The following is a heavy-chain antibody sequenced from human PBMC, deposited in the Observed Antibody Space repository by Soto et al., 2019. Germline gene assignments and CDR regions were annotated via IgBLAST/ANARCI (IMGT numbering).Heavy chain of an antibody. D-gene: IGHD3-10*01. J-gene: IGHJ6*02. CDR2: IYHSGST. Sequence: PSETLSLTCAVSGYSISSGYYWGWIRQPPGKGLEWIGSIYHSGSTYYNPSLKSRVTISVDTSKNQFSLKLSSVTAADTAVYYCARICITMVRGVTPNYYYGMDVWGQGTTVTVSS. CDR3: ARICITMVRGVTPNYYYGMDV. CDR1: GYSISSGYY. V-gene: IGHV4-38-2*01.